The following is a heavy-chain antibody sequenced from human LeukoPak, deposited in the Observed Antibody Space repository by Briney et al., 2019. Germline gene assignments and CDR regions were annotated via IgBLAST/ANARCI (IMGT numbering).Heavy chain of an antibody. V-gene: IGHV3-23*01. CDR3: AKDNLYSSSCCTDY. J-gene: IGHJ4*02. D-gene: IGHD6-13*01. Sequence: PGGSLRLSCAASGFTFSNYAMSWVRQVPGKGLEWVSGISSSGGSTYYADSVKGRFTISRDNSKNTLFLQMSSLRADDTAIYYCAKDNLYSSSCCTDYWGQGTLVTVSS. CDR1: GFTFSNYA. CDR2: ISSSGGST.